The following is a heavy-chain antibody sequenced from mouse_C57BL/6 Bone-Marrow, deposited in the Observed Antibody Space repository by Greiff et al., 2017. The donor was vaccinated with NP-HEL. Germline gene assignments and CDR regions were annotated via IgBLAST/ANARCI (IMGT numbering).Heavy chain of an antibody. V-gene: IGHV3-2*02. CDR1: GYSITSDYA. CDR2: ISYSGST. J-gene: IGHJ4*01. Sequence: EVQLQESGPGLVKPSQSLSLTCTVTGYSITSDYAWNWIRQFPGNKLEWMVYISYSGSTSYNPPLKSRISITRDTSKNQFFLQLNSETTEDTATYYCARAGGGLRRADYWGQGTSVTVSS. D-gene: IGHD2-4*01. CDR3: ARAGGGLRRADY.